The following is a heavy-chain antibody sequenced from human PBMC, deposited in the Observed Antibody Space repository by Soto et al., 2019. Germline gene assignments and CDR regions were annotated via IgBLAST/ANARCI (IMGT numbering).Heavy chain of an antibody. CDR1: GYTFTSYG. CDR2: INPNSGGT. Sequence: GASVKVSCKASGYTFTSYGITWVRQAPGQGLEWMGWINPNSGGTNYAQKFQGWVTMTRDTSISTAYMELSRLRSDDTAVYYCAVAGYYDSSGYPPDGMDVWGQGTTVTVSS. V-gene: IGHV1-2*04. D-gene: IGHD3-22*01. CDR3: AVAGYYDSSGYPPDGMDV. J-gene: IGHJ6*02.